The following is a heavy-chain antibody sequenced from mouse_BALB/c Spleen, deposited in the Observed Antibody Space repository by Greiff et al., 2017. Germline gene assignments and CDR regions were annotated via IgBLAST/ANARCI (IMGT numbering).Heavy chain of an antibody. Sequence: DVKLVESGGGLVQPGGSRKLSCAASGFTFSSFGMHWVRQAPEKGLEWVAYISSGSSTIYYADTVKGRFTISRDNPKNTLFLQMTSLRSEDTAMYYCARCVQDNAMDYWGQGTSVTVSS. D-gene: IGHD3-2*01. CDR3: ARCVQDNAMDY. CDR1: GFTFSSFG. CDR2: ISSGSSTI. J-gene: IGHJ4*01. V-gene: IGHV5-17*02.